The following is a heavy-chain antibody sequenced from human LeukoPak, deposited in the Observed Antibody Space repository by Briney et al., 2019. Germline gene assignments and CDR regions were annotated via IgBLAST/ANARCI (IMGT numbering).Heavy chain of an antibody. Sequence: GGSLRLSCAASGFTFSSCWMRWVRQARGKGREGGANIKQDGSEKYYVDSVEGRFTISRDNAKNSLYLQMNSLRAEDTAVYYCARDRRDRAYYYYMDVWGKGPTVTVSS. J-gene: IGHJ6*03. CDR3: ARDRRDRAYYYYMDV. D-gene: IGHD2-15*01. CDR2: IKQDGSEK. V-gene: IGHV3-7*01. CDR1: GFTFSSCW.